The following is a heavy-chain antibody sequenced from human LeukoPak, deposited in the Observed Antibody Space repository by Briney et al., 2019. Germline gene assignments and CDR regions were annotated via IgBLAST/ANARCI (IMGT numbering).Heavy chain of an antibody. CDR2: ISSSSSYT. CDR3: ARPLYGDYRGNFDY. CDR1: GFTFSSYT. J-gene: IGHJ4*02. V-gene: IGHV3-21*01. Sequence: GGSLRLSCAASGFTFSSYTMNCVRQAPGKGLEWVSSISSSSSYTYYADSLKGRFTISRDNAKNSLYLQMNSLRAEDTAVYYCARPLYGDYRGNFDYWGQGTLVTVSS. D-gene: IGHD4-17*01.